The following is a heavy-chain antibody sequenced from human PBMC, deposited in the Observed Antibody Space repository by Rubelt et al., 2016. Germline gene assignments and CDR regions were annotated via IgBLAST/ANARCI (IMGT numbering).Heavy chain of an antibody. CDR1: TSYA. CDR3: ARAGDGYNMVFDD. J-gene: IGHJ4*02. CDR2: ISGSGGTT. V-gene: IGHV3-23*01. Sequence: TSYAMSWVRQAPGKGLEWVSGISGSGGTTYYADSVKGRFTISGDNSKNTLYLQMNSLRVEDTAVYYCARAGDGYNMVFDDWGQGTLVTVSS. D-gene: IGHD5-24*01.